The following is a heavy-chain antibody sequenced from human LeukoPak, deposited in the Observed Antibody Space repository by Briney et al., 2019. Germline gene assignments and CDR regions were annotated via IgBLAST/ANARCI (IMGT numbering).Heavy chain of an antibody. CDR2: ISSSGSTI. V-gene: IGHV3-48*03. D-gene: IGHD5-18*01. CDR3: ARAATRGNSYGYGYTFDY. CDR1: GFTFSSYE. J-gene: IGHJ4*02. Sequence: AGGSLRLSCAASGFTFSSYEMNWVRQAPGKGLEWVSYISSSGSTIYYADSVKGRFTISRDNALNSLYLHLHSLRAEDTAVYYCARAATRGNSYGYGYTFDYWGQGTLVTVSS.